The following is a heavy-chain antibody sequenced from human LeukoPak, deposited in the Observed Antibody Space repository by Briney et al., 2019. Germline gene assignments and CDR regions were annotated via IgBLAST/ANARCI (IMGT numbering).Heavy chain of an antibody. V-gene: IGHV3-7*01. J-gene: IGHJ4*02. CDR2: IKGDESAR. D-gene: IGHD1-26*01. Sequence: GGSPRLSCEASGFTFSTYWMAWVRQAPGKGLEWVANIKGDESARHQADSVKGRFTISRDNAKKSVYLQMSSLRGEDTAVYYCARDVGGSLDYWGQGTLVTVSS. CDR3: ARDVGGSLDY. CDR1: GFTFSTYW.